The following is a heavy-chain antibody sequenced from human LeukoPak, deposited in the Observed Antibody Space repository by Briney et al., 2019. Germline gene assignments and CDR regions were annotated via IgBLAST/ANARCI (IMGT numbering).Heavy chain of an antibody. Sequence: GRSLRLSCAASGFTFDDYAMHWVRQAPGKGLEWVSGISWNSGSIGYADSVKGRFTISRDNAKNSLYLQMNSLRAEDTAVYYCARPMDLDYWGQGTLVTVSS. J-gene: IGHJ4*02. D-gene: IGHD2-8*01. CDR2: ISWNSGSI. V-gene: IGHV3-9*01. CDR1: GFTFDDYA. CDR3: ARPMDLDY.